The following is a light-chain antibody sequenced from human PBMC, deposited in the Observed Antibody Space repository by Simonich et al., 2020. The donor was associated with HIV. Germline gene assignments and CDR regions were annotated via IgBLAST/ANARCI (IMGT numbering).Light chain of an antibody. CDR2: GAS. J-gene: IGKJ5*01. Sequence: EIVLTQSPGTLSLSPGERATLSCRPSQSVSSSYLAWYQQKPGQAPRLLIYGASSRATGIPDRVSGSGSGTDFTLTISSLQPEDFATYFCQQFNSNPRTFGQGTRLEIK. CDR3: QQFNSNPRT. V-gene: IGKV3-20*01. CDR1: QSVSSSY.